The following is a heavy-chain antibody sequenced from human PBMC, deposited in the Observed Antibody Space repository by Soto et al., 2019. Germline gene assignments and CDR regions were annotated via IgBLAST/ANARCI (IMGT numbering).Heavy chain of an antibody. CDR2: ISAYNGNT. V-gene: IGHV1-18*01. CDR3: ARDADLAVAGTDAFDI. D-gene: IGHD6-19*01. CDR1: GYTFTIYG. Sequence: ASVKVSCKASGYTFTIYGISWVRQAPGQGLEWMGWISAYNGNTNYAQKLQGRVTMTTDTSTSTAYMELRSLRSDDTAVYYCARDADLAVAGTDAFDIWGQGTMVTVSS. J-gene: IGHJ3*02.